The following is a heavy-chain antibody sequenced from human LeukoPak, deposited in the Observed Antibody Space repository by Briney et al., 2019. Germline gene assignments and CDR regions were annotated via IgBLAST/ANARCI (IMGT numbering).Heavy chain of an antibody. CDR3: AKGSNYDILTGYYKYYYYMDV. V-gene: IGHV3-23*01. CDR2: ISGSGGST. CDR1: GFTFSSYA. J-gene: IGHJ6*03. Sequence: GGSLRLSCAASGFTFSSYAMSWVRQAPGKGLEWVSAISGSGGSTYYADSVKGRFTISRDNSKNTLYLQMNSLRAEDTAVYYCAKGSNYDILTGYYKYYYYMDVWGKGTTVTISS. D-gene: IGHD3-9*01.